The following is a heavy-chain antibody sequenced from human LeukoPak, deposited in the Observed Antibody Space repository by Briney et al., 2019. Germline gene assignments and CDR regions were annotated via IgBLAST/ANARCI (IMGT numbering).Heavy chain of an antibody. CDR3: ARTRGIAAAGAWTPFDI. Sequence: GGSLRLSCAASGFTFSTYAMNWVRQAPGKGLDWVALISYDGRNKYYADSVKGRFTISRDNPKNTLYLQMSSLRAEDTALYYCARTRGIAAAGAWTPFDIWGQGTMVTVSS. CDR2: ISYDGRNK. CDR1: GFTFSTYA. D-gene: IGHD6-13*01. V-gene: IGHV3-30*03. J-gene: IGHJ3*02.